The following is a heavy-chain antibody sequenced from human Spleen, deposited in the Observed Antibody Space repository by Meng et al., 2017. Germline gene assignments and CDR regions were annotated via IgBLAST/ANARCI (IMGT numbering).Heavy chain of an antibody. Sequence: GESLKISCEASGFGLNTYSINWVRQAPGKGLEWLSYISGSGSTIYYADSVKGRFTISRDNAKNSLYLQMNSLRAEDTAVYYCARGWGWVVGATIFDYWGQGTLVTVSS. CDR1: GFGLNTYS. CDR2: ISGSGSTI. CDR3: ARGWGWVVGATIFDY. V-gene: IGHV3-48*04. J-gene: IGHJ4*02. D-gene: IGHD1-26*01.